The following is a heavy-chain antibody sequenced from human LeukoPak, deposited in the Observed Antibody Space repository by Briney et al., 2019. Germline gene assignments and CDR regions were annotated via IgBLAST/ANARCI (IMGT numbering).Heavy chain of an antibody. J-gene: IGHJ6*02. CDR2: INPNSSGT. CDR1: GYTFTGYY. CDR3: ARWCIAAAGFYYYYGMDV. Sequence: ASVKVSCKASGYTFTGYYMHWVRQAPGQGLEWMGWINPNSSGTNYAQKFQGRVTMTRDTSISTAYMELSRLRSDDTAVYYCARWCIAAAGFYYYYGMDVWGQGTTVTVSS. V-gene: IGHV1-2*02. D-gene: IGHD6-13*01.